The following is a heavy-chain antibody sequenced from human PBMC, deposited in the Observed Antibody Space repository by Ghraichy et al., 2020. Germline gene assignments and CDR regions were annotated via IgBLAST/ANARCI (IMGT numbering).Heavy chain of an antibody. D-gene: IGHD6-19*01. Sequence: GGSLRLSCAASGFMFRNYGIHWVRQAPGKGLEWVAVVSHDGSKQDYIDSVKGRFTISRDNSKNTLYLQMNSLRAEDTAVYYCAKGLFGGKGYSSFWGQGTLVTVSS. J-gene: IGHJ4*02. CDR1: GFMFRNYG. V-gene: IGHV3-30*18. CDR2: VSHDGSKQ. CDR3: AKGLFGGKGYSSF.